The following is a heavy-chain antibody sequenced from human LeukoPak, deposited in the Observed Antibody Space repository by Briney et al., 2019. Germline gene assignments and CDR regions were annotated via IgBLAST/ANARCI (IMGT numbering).Heavy chain of an antibody. CDR2: IKQDGSEK. D-gene: IGHD3-10*01. CDR1: GFTFSSYW. CDR3: ARVILYGSGSYYIDY. Sequence: GGSLRLSCAASGFTFSSYWMSWVRRAPGKGLEWVANIKQDGSEKYYVDSVRGRFTISRDNAKNSLYLQMNSLRAEDTAVYYCARVILYGSGSYYIDYWGQGTLVTVSS. V-gene: IGHV3-7*03. J-gene: IGHJ4*02.